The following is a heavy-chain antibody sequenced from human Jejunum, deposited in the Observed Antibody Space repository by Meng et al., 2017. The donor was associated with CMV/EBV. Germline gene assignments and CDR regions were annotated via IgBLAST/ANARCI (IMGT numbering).Heavy chain of an antibody. D-gene: IGHD4-17*01. CDR2: IYYSGSR. Sequence: VQLPESGPGLVKPSQILSLTCTVSGDSSSSTDYYWSWVRQPPGKGLEWIGYIYYSGSRYYNPSLKSRVTISVDTSKNQFSLKLSSVTAADTAVYYCARDALREGYFDLWGRGTLVTVSS. J-gene: IGHJ2*01. CDR3: ARDALREGYFDL. V-gene: IGHV4-30-4*01. CDR1: GDSSSSTDYY.